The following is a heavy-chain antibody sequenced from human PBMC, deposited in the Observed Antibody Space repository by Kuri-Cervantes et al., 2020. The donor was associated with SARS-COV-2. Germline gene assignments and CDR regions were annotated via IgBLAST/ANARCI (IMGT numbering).Heavy chain of an antibody. V-gene: IGHV1-18*04. CDR2: ISAYNGNT. CDR3: ARDVLRFWEWLDYYYYYGMDV. CDR1: GYTFTSYG. Sequence: ASVKVSCKASGYTFTSYGISWVRQAPGQGLEWMGWISAYNGNTNYAQKLQGRVTMTTDTSTSTAYMELRSLRSDDTAVYYCARDVLRFWEWLDYYYYYGMDVWGQGTTVTVSS. J-gene: IGHJ6*02. D-gene: IGHD3-3*01.